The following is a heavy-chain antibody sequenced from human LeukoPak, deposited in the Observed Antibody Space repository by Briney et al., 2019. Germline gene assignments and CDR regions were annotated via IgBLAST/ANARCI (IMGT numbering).Heavy chain of an antibody. V-gene: IGHV4-59*01. J-gene: IGHJ4*02. CDR1: GASISTYY. D-gene: IGHD2-21*01. CDR2: IHYSGST. CDR3: AREAYSGPVYYFDY. Sequence: SETLSLTCTVSGASISTYYWTWIRQPPGKGLEWIGYIHYSGSTNYNPSLKSRVTMSLDTSKNQFSLKLSSVTAADTAVYYCAREAYSGPVYYFDYWGQGTLVTVSS.